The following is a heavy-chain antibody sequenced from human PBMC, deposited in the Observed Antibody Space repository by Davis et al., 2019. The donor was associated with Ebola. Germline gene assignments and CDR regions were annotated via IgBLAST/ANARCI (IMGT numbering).Heavy chain of an antibody. CDR3: AREEGAIAAAGLGHY. J-gene: IGHJ4*02. Sequence: AASVKVSCKASGGTFSSYAISWVRQAPGQGLEWMGGIIPIFGTANYAQKFQGRVTITADESTSTAYMELSSLRSEDTAVYYCAREEGAIAAAGLGHYWGQGTLVTVSS. D-gene: IGHD6-13*01. CDR1: GGTFSSYA. V-gene: IGHV1-69*13. CDR2: IIPIFGTA.